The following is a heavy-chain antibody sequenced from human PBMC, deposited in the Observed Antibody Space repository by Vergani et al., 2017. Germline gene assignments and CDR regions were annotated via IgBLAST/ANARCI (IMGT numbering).Heavy chain of an antibody. J-gene: IGHJ4*02. CDR1: GGTFSSYA. Sequence: QVQLVQSGAEVKKPGSSVKVSCKASGGTFSSYAISWVRQAPGQGLEWMGGIIPIFGTANYAQKFQGRVTITADESTSTAYMELSSLRSEDTAMYYCTSFPTETSEYYDSTGYYHRFFEKWGQGTLVTVSS. V-gene: IGHV1-69*01. CDR3: TSFPTETSEYYDSTGYYHRFFEK. CDR2: IIPIFGTA. D-gene: IGHD3-16*01.